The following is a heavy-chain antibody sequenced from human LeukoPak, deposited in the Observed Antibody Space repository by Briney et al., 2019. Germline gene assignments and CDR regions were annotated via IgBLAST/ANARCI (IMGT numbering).Heavy chain of an antibody. CDR2: INHSGST. V-gene: IGHV4-34*01. Sequence: PSETLSLTCAVYGGSFSGYYWSWIRQPPGKGLEWIGEINHSGSTNYNPSLKSRVTISVDTSKNQFSLKLSSVTAADTAVYYCARDEGITILWGRNHYYGMDVWGQGTTVTVSS. D-gene: IGHD3-3*01. CDR3: ARDEGITILWGRNHYYGMDV. CDR1: GGSFSGYY. J-gene: IGHJ6*02.